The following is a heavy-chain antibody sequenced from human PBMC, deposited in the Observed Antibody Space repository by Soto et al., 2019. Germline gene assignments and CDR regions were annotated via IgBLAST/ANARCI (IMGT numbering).Heavy chain of an antibody. CDR3: ASLADYYDSSGCPAG. D-gene: IGHD3-22*01. Sequence: SETLSLTCTVSGGSISSSSYYWGWIRQPPGKGLEWIGSIYYSGSTYYNPSLKSRVTISVDTSKNQFSLKLSSVTAADTAVYYCASLADYYDSSGCPAGWGRGTQV. CDR2: IYYSGST. CDR1: GGSISSSSYY. J-gene: IGHJ2*01. V-gene: IGHV4-39*01.